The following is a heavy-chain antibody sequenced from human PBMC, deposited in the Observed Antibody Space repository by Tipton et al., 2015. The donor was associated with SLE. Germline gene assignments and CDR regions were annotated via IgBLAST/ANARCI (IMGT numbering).Heavy chain of an antibody. J-gene: IGHJ4*02. CDR3: AKDDGVTTLPDY. CDR2: INPANGDI. Sequence: QSGAEVKKPGASVKVSCQASGYSFTTYPIHWVRQAPGHSLEWMGWINPANGDIKVSQKFQGRVTITRDTSATTVYLDLTSLRSEDTAIYYCAKDDGVTTLPDYWGQGTLVTVSS. V-gene: IGHV1-3*01. CDR1: GYSFTTYP. D-gene: IGHD1-1*01.